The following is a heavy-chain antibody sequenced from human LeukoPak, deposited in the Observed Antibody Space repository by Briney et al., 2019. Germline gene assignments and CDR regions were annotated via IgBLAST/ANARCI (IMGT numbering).Heavy chain of an antibody. CDR2: IYYSGST. Sequence: PSETLSHTCTVSGGPISISSYYWGWIRQPPGKGLEWIGNIYYSGSTYYNPSLRSRVTISVDTSKNQFSLKLNSVTAADTAVYYCARQGGSYYTPFDSWGQGTLVTVSS. V-gene: IGHV4-39*01. J-gene: IGHJ4*02. CDR1: GGPISISSYY. D-gene: IGHD1-26*01. CDR3: ARQGGSYYTPFDS.